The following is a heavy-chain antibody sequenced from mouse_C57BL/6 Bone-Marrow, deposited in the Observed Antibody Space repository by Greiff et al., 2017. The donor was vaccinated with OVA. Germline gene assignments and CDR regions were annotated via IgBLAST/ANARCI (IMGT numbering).Heavy chain of an antibody. Sequence: QVQLQQSGAELVRPGASVTLSCKASGYTFTDYEMHWVKQTPVHGLEWIGAIDPETGGTAYNQKFKGKAILTADKSSSTAYMELSSLTSEDTAVYYCARPPFAYWGQGTLVTVSA. J-gene: IGHJ3*01. CDR1: GYTFTDYE. CDR2: IDPETGGT. CDR3: ARPPFAY. V-gene: IGHV1-15*01.